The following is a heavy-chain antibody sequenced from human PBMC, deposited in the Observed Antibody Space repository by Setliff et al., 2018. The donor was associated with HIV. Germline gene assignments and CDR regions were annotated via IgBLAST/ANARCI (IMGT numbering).Heavy chain of an antibody. D-gene: IGHD3-10*01. CDR3: ARSVIGYYYYGMGV. V-gene: IGHV3-30*01. CDR1: GFTFSSYA. J-gene: IGHJ6*02. CDR2: ISYDGSNK. Sequence: GGSLRLSCAASGFTFSSYAMHWVRQAPGKGLEWVAVISYDGSNKYYADSVKGRFTISRDNSKNTLYLQMNSLRAEDTAVYYCARSVIGYYYYGMGVWGQGTTVTVSS.